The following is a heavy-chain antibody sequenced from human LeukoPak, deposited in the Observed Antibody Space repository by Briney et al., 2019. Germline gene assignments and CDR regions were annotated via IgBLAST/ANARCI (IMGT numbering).Heavy chain of an antibody. CDR3: AHSLVLVVAATHNWFDP. Sequence: SGPTLVKPTQTLTVTCTFSGFSLSTSGVGVGWIRQPPGKALEWLALIYWDDDKRYSPSLKSRLTITKDTSKNQVVLTMTNMDPVDTAPYYCAHSLVLVVAATHNWFDPWGQGTLVTVSS. CDR1: GFSLSTSGVG. D-gene: IGHD2-15*01. CDR2: IYWDDDK. J-gene: IGHJ5*02. V-gene: IGHV2-5*02.